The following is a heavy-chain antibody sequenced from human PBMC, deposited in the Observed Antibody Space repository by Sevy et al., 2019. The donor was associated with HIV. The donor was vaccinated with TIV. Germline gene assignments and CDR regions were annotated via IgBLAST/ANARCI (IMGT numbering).Heavy chain of an antibody. CDR2: ISGRGGTS. J-gene: IGHJ2*01. D-gene: IGHD6-13*01. Sequence: GGSLRLSCAASGFTFSSYAMSWVRLAPGKGLEWVAGISGRGGTSYYADSVKGRLTISRDNSKDTLYLQMHGLRVEDTAVYYCAKELFGAAAAFYWYFDLWGHGTLVTVSS. CDR3: AKELFGAAAAFYWYFDL. V-gene: IGHV3-23*01. CDR1: GFTFSSYA.